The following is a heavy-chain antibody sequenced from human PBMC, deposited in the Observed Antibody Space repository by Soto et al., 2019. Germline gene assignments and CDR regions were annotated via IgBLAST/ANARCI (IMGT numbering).Heavy chain of an antibody. D-gene: IGHD1-26*01. Sequence: QVQLVESGGGVVQPGRSLRLSCAASGFTFSSYAMHWVRQAPGKGLEWVAVIPYDGSNKYYADSVKGRFTISRDNSKNTLYRQRNSLRAEDTPVYYCAREEPSGEGAYDYWGQGTLVTVSS. CDR3: AREEPSGEGAYDY. CDR1: GFTFSSYA. J-gene: IGHJ4*02. CDR2: IPYDGSNK. V-gene: IGHV3-30-3*01.